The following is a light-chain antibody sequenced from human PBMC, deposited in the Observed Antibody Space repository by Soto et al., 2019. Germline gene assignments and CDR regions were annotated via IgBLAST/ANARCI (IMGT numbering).Light chain of an antibody. CDR1: SSDVGGNKY. V-gene: IGLV2-14*01. CDR2: DVS. Sequence: QSVLTQPASVSGSPGQSITISCTGTSSDVGGNKYVSWYQQHPGKAPKLIIYDVSNRASGVSDRFSGSKSGNTASLTISGLQAEDEADYYCSSYTSTTSSTVFGPGTQLTV. J-gene: IGLJ1*01. CDR3: SSYTSTTSSTV.